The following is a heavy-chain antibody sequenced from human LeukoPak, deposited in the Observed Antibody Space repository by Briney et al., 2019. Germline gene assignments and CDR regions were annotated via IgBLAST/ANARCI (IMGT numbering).Heavy chain of an antibody. J-gene: IGHJ4*02. CDR3: AKEVPFGSGSYYSEALDY. D-gene: IGHD3-10*01. V-gene: IGHV3-23*01. Sequence: GGSLRLSCAASGFTFSSYGMSWVRQAPGKGLEWVSAISGSGGSTYYTDSVKGRFTISRDNSKNALDLQMNSLRAEDTAVYYCAKEVPFGSGSYYSEALDYWGKGTLVTVSS. CDR1: GFTFSSYG. CDR2: ISGSGGST.